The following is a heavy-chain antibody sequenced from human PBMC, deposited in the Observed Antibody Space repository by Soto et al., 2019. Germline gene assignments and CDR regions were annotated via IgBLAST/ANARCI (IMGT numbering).Heavy chain of an antibody. J-gene: IGHJ6*03. CDR1: GYTLTELS. CDR2: FDPEDGET. Sequence: ASVKVSCKVSGYTLTELSMHWVRQAPGKGLEWMGGFDPEDGETIYAQKFQGRVTMTEDTSTDTAYMELSSLRSEDTAVYYCATALQGPFPSYYYYYMDVWGKGTTVTVSS. CDR3: ATALQGPFPSYYYYYMDV. V-gene: IGHV1-24*01.